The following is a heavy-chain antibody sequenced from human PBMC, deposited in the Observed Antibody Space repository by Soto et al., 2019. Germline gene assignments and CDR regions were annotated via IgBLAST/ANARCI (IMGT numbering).Heavy chain of an antibody. CDR1: GGCISSSSYY. CDR2: IYYSGST. CDR3: ARRQSSSWYGL. D-gene: IGHD6-13*01. Sequence: PSETLALTCTVPGGCISSSSYYWGWIRQPPGKGLEWIGSIYYSGSTYYNPSLKSRVTISVDTSKNQFSLKLSSVTAADTAVYYCARRQSSSWYGLWGQGTLVTVSS. V-gene: IGHV4-39*01. J-gene: IGHJ4*02.